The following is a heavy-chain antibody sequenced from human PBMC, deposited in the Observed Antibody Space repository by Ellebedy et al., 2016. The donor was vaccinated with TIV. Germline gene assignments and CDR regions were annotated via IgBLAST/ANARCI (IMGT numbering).Heavy chain of an antibody. J-gene: IGHJ2*01. CDR2: IYHSGST. V-gene: IGHV4-4*02. CDR3: ARSLLIFSFDKCYFDL. Sequence: SETLSLTCAVSGGSISSSNWWSWVRQPPGKGLEWIGEIYHSGSTNYNPSLTSRVSISVDTSKNQFSLRLSSVTAADTAVYYCARSLLIFSFDKCYFDLWGRGTLVTVSS. D-gene: IGHD3/OR15-3a*01. CDR1: GGSISSSNW.